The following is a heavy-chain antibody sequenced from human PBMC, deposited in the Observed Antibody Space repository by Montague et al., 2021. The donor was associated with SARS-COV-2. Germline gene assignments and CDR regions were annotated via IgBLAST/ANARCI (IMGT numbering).Heavy chain of an antibody. D-gene: IGHD3-16*01. CDR1: GVSITDYY. J-gene: IGHJ4*02. Sequence: SETLSLTCTVSGVSITDYYWSWIRQSPGKGLEWIGDVFYNKGTNYNSSLKSRVTISVDTSKNQFSLRLTSVTAADTAFYYCARHPRYDRLDGPPDFWGQGTLVTVSS. CDR3: ARHPRYDRLDGPPDF. CDR2: VFYNKGT. V-gene: IGHV4-59*08.